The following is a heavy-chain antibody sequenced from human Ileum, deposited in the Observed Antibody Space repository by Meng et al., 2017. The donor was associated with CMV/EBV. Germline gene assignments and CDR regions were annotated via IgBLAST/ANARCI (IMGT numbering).Heavy chain of an antibody. D-gene: IGHD5-18*01. CDR2: IYISGIS. V-gene: IGHV4-4*07. CDR3: AREKVQFWSFEY. CDR1: GDSISGFY. J-gene: IGHJ4*02. Sequence: QVQLQESGPGLVKPSETLSLTCTVAGDSISGFYWSWIRQPAGKGLEWIGRIYISGISNYNPSLKSRVTISEDTSKNQFSLKLSSVTAADTAAYYCAREKVQFWSFEYWGQGSLVTVSS.